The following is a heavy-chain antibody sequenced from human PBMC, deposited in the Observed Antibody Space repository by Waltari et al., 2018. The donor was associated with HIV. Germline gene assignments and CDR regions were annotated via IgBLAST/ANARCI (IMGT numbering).Heavy chain of an antibody. CDR2: FDPEDDET. D-gene: IGHD1-26*01. Sequence: QVQLIQSGAEVKKPGHSVKVSCKVFGYTLTELYMHWVRQAPGKGLEWMGGFDPEDDETIYAQKFQGRVTMTEDTSTDSAYMELSSLTSEDTAVYYCATGGGTTSIQLYDLDVWGQGTTVTVSS. CDR3: ATGGGTTSIQLYDLDV. J-gene: IGHJ6*02. CDR1: GYTLTELY. V-gene: IGHV1-24*01.